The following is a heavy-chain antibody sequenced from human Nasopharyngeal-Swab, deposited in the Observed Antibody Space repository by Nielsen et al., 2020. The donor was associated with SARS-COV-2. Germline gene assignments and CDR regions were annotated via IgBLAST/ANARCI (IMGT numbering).Heavy chain of an antibody. D-gene: IGHD3-22*01. CDR1: GFNFNYYS. Sequence: GGSLRLSCAASGFNFNYYSMNWVRQAPGKGLEWVSYITSGSAIMYYADSVKGRFTISRDNAKNLLYLQMNSLRAEDTAVYYCASAHRAYGDNGYYPLDYWGKGTLVTVSS. J-gene: IGHJ4*02. CDR2: ITSGSAIM. V-gene: IGHV3-48*04. CDR3: ASAHRAYGDNGYYPLDY.